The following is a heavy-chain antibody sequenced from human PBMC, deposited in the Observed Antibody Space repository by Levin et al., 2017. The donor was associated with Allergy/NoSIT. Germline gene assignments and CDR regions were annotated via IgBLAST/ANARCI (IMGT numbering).Heavy chain of an antibody. CDR2: IGGSGGGT. D-gene: IGHD3-3*01. J-gene: IGHJ4*02. Sequence: PGGSLRLSCAASGFTFSSYAMSWVRQAPGKGLEWVSGIGGSGGGTYYADSVKGRFTISRDNSKNTLYLQLNSLRADDTALYYCAKDRSGGYYDFWSGSGVADYWGQGTLVTVSS. CDR1: GFTFSSYA. CDR3: AKDRSGGYYDFWSGSGVADY. V-gene: IGHV3-23*01.